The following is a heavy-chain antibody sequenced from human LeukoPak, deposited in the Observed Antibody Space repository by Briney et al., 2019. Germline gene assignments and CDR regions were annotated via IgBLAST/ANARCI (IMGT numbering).Heavy chain of an antibody. CDR3: ARDRSSGWYAGYFDY. V-gene: IGHV3-11*01. D-gene: IGHD6-19*01. J-gene: IGHJ4*02. Sequence: GGSLRLSCAASGFTFSDYYMSWIRQAPGKGLEWVSYISSSGSTIYYADSVKGRFTISRDNAKNSLYLHMNSLRAEDTAVYYCARDRSSGWYAGYFDYWGQGTLVTVSS. CDR1: GFTFSDYY. CDR2: ISSSGSTI.